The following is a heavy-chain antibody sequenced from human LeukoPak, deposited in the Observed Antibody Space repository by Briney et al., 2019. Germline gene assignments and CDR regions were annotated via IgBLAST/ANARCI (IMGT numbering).Heavy chain of an antibody. V-gene: IGHV4-59*08. CDR1: GGSTSSYY. Sequence: SETLSLTCSVSGGSTSSYYWSWIRQPPGKQLEWIGYIYYSGSTNYNPSLKSRVTISIDTSKNQFSLNLTSVTAADTAVYYCARLKLYFDFSTGNHYYFDSWGQGTLVIVFS. J-gene: IGHJ4*01. CDR2: IYYSGST. CDR3: ARLKLYFDFSTGNHYYFDS. D-gene: IGHD3-3*01.